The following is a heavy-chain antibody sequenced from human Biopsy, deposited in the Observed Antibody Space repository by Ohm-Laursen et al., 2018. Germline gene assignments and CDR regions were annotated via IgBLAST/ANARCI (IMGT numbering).Heavy chain of an antibody. J-gene: IGHJ5*02. CDR2: LFTSGTT. Sequence: TLSLTCTVSGGSINSYYWSWMRQPAGKGLEWIGRLFTSGTTNYSPSLNNRVTMSVDTSKNQFSLKLNSVTAADTAVYYCARDYDTSGYYYVSWGQGTLVTVSS. V-gene: IGHV4-4*07. CDR3: ARDYDTSGYYYVS. CDR1: GGSINSYY. D-gene: IGHD3-22*01.